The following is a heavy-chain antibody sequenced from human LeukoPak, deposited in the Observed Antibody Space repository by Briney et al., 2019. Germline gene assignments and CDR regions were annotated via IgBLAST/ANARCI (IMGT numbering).Heavy chain of an antibody. D-gene: IGHD6-6*01. Sequence: PSETLSLTCAVYGGSFSGYYWSWIRQPPGKGLEWIGEINHSGSTNYNPSLKSRVTISVDTPKNQFSLKLSSVTAADTAVYYCARVRYSSSSRARYFDYWGQGTLVTVSS. V-gene: IGHV4-34*01. CDR2: INHSGST. CDR1: GGSFSGYY. J-gene: IGHJ4*02. CDR3: ARVRYSSSSRARYFDY.